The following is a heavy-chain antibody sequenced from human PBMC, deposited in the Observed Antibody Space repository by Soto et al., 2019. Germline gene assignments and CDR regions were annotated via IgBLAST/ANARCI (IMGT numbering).Heavy chain of an antibody. D-gene: IGHD5-12*01. CDR3: ARGLRNYCGVDV. CDR2: VKYDGRTT. Sequence: EVQVVESGGGLVQPGGSLRLSCIASGFTFSSHWMHWVRQAPGKGLVWVSRVKYDGRTTNYADSVKGRFTISRDNAKNTVYLHMNSLRAEDTGVYYCARGLRNYCGVDVWCQGTTVTVSS. V-gene: IGHV3-74*01. J-gene: IGHJ6*02. CDR1: GFTFSSHW.